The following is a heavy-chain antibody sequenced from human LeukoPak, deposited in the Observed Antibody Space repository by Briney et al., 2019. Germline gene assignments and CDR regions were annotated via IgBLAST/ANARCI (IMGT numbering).Heavy chain of an antibody. CDR2: IYYSGTT. V-gene: IGHV4-39*01. Sequence: PSETQSLTCTVTGGSISSSSYYWGWIRQPPGKGLEWIGSIYYSGTTYYNPSLESRVTISEDTSKNQFSLMLRSVTAADTAVYFCARQASDYFYYYMDVWGKGTTVTVSS. J-gene: IGHJ6*03. CDR1: GGSISSSSYY. CDR3: ARQASDYFYYYMDV.